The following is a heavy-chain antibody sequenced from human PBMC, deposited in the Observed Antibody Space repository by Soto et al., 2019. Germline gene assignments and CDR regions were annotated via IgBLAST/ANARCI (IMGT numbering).Heavy chain of an antibody. CDR1: GFTFSSYP. D-gene: IGHD5-18*01. CDR3: AKASGYSYATHFDY. V-gene: IGHV3-23*01. Sequence: PGWSLRLSCAASGFTFSSYPMSWVRQAPGKGLEWVSAISGSGGSTYYADSVKGRFTISRDNSKNTLYLQMNSLRAEDTAVYYCAKASGYSYATHFDYWGQGPLVPVSS. J-gene: IGHJ4*02. CDR2: ISGSGGST.